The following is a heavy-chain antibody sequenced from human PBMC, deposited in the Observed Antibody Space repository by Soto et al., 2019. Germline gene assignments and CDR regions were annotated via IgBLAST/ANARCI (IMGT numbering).Heavy chain of an antibody. Sequence: QLQLQESGPGLVKPSETLSLTCTVSGGSISSSSYYWGWIRQPPGKGLEWIGSIYYSGSTYYNPSLKSRVTISVDTSKNQFSLKLSSVTAADTAVYYCARQAPYSSGWYFRYYFDYWGHGTLVTVSS. V-gene: IGHV4-39*01. D-gene: IGHD6-19*01. CDR2: IYYSGST. J-gene: IGHJ4*01. CDR1: GGSISSSSYY. CDR3: ARQAPYSSGWYFRYYFDY.